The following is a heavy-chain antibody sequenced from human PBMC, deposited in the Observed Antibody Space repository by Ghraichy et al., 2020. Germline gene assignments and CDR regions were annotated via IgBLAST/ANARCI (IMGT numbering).Heavy chain of an antibody. D-gene: IGHD2/OR15-2a*01. CDR2: TYYMSKWYS. CDR1: GDSISSKSVA. Sequence: SQTLSLTGEVTGDSISSKSVAWNWIRQSPSRGLEWLGRTYYMSKWYSDYAVSVNTRIAINPDISKNQFSLHLSSVTPEDTALYYCSREVIEAAGYFQHWGQGTLVTVT. CDR3: SREVIEAAGYFQH. J-gene: IGHJ1*01. V-gene: IGHV6-1*01.